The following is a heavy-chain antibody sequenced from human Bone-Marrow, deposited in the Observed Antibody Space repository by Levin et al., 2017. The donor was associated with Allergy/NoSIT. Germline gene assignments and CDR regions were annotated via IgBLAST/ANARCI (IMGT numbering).Heavy chain of an antibody. CDR1: GFTFSDYY. CDR2: ISSSGSTI. Sequence: PGGSLRLSCAASGFTFSDYYMSWIRQAPGKGLEWVSYISSSGSTIYYADSVKGRFTISRDNAKNSLYLQMNSLRAEDTAVYYCARDTRLGVRGVRSVPPGYYYGMDVWGQGTTVTVSS. D-gene: IGHD3-10*01. V-gene: IGHV3-11*01. CDR3: ARDTRLGVRGVRSVPPGYYYGMDV. J-gene: IGHJ6*02.